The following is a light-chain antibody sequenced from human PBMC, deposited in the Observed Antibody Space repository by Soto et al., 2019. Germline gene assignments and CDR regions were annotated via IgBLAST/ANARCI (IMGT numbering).Light chain of an antibody. V-gene: IGKV1-39*01. CDR3: QQSYSALRT. CDR1: QNIDYY. Sequence: DIQMTQSPSSLSASVGDRVTITCRASQNIDYYLSWYQQKPGKAPKLLIRASSSLQSGVPSRFSGSGSGTEFSLTISSLQSEDSATYYCQQSYSALRTFGQASKLEIK. CDR2: ASS. J-gene: IGKJ2*01.